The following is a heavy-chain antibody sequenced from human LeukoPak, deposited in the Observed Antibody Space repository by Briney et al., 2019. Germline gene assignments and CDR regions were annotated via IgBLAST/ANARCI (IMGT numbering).Heavy chain of an antibody. CDR1: GGTFSSYA. D-gene: IGHD3-16*02. J-gene: IGHJ3*02. CDR2: IIPILGIA. Sequence: ASVKVSCKASGGTFSSYAISWVRQAPGQGLEWMGRIIPILGIANYAQKFQGRVTITADKSTSTAYMELSSLRSEDTAVYYCARHTYYDYVWGSYRGDAFDIWGQGTMVTVSS. V-gene: IGHV1-69*04. CDR3: ARHTYYDYVWGSYRGDAFDI.